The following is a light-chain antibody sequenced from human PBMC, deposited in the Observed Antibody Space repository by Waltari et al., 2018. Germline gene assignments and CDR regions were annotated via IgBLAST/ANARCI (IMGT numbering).Light chain of an antibody. CDR3: QKYGSLPAT. CDR1: QSISRY. J-gene: IGKJ1*01. Sequence: EIMLTQSPGTLFLSPGERATLSCRASQSISRYLAWYQHKPGQAPRLLIYDASSRATGIPDRFSGSGSGTDFSLTISRLEPEDFAVYYCQKYGSLPATFGQGTKVEIK. V-gene: IGKV3-20*01. CDR2: DAS.